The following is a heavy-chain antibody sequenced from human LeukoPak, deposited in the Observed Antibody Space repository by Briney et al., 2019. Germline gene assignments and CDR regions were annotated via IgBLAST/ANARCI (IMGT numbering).Heavy chain of an antibody. CDR1: GFTFSSYE. J-gene: IGHJ6*04. CDR3: ASLAPTVTTYTLYYYYGMDV. Sequence: GGSLRLSCAASGFTFSSYEMNWVRQAPGKGLEWVSYISSSGSTIYYADSVKGRFTISRDNAKNSLYLQMNSLRAEDTAVYYCASLAPTVTTYTLYYYYGMDVWGKETTVTVSS. D-gene: IGHD4-11*01. CDR2: ISSSGSTI. V-gene: IGHV3-48*03.